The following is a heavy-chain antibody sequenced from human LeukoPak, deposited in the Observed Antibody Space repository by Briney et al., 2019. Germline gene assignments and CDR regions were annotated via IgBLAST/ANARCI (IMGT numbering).Heavy chain of an antibody. Sequence: GGSLRLSCAASGFTFSDSAVSWVRQAPGEGLEWVSSISDTGGRTYYADSVKGRLTITRDNFRNTVNLQMNSLRAGDTARYYCAKGGQDFDFWGFDLWGQGILVTVSS. D-gene: IGHD3-3*01. J-gene: IGHJ5*02. V-gene: IGHV3-23*01. CDR2: ISDTGGRT. CDR1: GFTFSDSA. CDR3: AKGGQDFDFWGFDL.